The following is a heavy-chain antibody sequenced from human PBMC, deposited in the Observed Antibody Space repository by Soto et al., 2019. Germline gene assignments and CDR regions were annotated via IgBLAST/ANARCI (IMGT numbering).Heavy chain of an antibody. CDR2: INHSGST. J-gene: IGHJ5*02. CDR1: GGSFSGYY. Sequence: SSETLSLTCAVYGGSFSGYYWSWIRQPPGKGLEWIGEINHSGSTNYNPSLKSRVTISVDTSKNQFSLKLSSVTAADTAVYYCARKRVLPGLYNWFDPWGQGTLVTVS. CDR3: ARKRVLPGLYNWFDP. V-gene: IGHV4-34*01.